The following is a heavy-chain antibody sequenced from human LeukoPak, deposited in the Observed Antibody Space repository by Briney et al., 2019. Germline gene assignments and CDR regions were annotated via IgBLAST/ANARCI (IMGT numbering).Heavy chain of an antibody. J-gene: IGHJ4*02. V-gene: IGHV4-61*02. CDR3: ARARGGYSYGFIDY. CDR2: IYTSGST. CDR1: GGSISSGSYY. Sequence: PSETLSLTCTVSGGSISSGSYYWSWIRQPAGKGLEWIGRIYTSGSTNYNPSLKSRVTISVDTSKNQFSLKLSSVTAADTAVYYCARARGGYSYGFIDYWGQGTLVTVSS. D-gene: IGHD5-18*01.